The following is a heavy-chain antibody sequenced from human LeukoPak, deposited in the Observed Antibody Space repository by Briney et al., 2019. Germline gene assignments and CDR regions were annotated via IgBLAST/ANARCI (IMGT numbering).Heavy chain of an antibody. V-gene: IGHV3-15*05. Sequence: GGSLRLSCAASGFTFSNAWMSWVRQAPGKGLEWVGRIKSKTDGGTTDYAAPVKGRFTISKDDSKNTLYLQMNGLKIEDTAVYYCTKTTSGSFDYWGQGTLVTVSS. J-gene: IGHJ4*02. CDR1: GFTFSNAW. CDR3: TKTTSGSFDY. CDR2: IKSKTDGGTT. D-gene: IGHD5-12*01.